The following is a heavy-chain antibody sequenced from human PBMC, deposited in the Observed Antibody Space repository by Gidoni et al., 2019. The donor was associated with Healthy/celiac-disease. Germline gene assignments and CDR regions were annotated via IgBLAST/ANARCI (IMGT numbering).Heavy chain of an antibody. V-gene: IGHV5-51*03. CDR1: GYSFTSYW. D-gene: IGHD6-19*01. J-gene: IGHJ4*02. CDR3: ARRIALAGRCYYFDY. Sequence: EVQLVPSGAEGKKRGESLKISGEGSGYSFTSYWIGWVRQMPGKGLEWMGLIYPGDSDTRYSPSFQGQVTTSADQSLSTAYLQWSSLKASDTAMYYCARRIALAGRCYYFDYWGQGTLVTVSS. CDR2: IYPGDSDT.